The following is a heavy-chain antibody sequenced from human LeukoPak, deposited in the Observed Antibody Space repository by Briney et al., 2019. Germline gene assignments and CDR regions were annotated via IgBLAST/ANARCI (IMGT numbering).Heavy chain of an antibody. CDR3: ARGIFGIVINGFDI. CDR1: GGSISSYY. J-gene: IGHJ3*02. Sequence: PSETLSLTCTVSGGSISSYYWSWIRQPPGKGLEWIGYINYSETTNYNPSLKRRVTISVDTSKNQFSLRLSSVTAADTAVYYCARGIFGIVINGFDIWGQGTMVTVSS. V-gene: IGHV4-59*01. CDR2: INYSETT. D-gene: IGHD3-16*02.